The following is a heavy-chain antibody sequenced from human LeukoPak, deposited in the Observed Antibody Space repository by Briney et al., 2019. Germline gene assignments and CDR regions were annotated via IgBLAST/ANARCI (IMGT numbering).Heavy chain of an antibody. Sequence: EASVKVSCKASGYTFSDYYIHWVRQAPGQGLKWMGWINPNSGGTKYAQKFQGRVTMTRDTSISTAYMDLSSLGSDGTAVFYCVRKSATRRTSEFDYWGQGTPVTVSS. CDR2: INPNSGGT. CDR1: GYTFSDYY. J-gene: IGHJ4*02. CDR3: VRKSATRRTSEFDY. D-gene: IGHD2-15*01. V-gene: IGHV1-2*02.